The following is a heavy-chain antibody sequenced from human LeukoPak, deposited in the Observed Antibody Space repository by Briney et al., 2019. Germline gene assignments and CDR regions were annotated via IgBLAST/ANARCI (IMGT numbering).Heavy chain of an antibody. CDR1: GFTFSSYW. D-gene: IGHD2-2*01. J-gene: IGHJ6*02. V-gene: IGHV3-74*01. CDR2: INSDGSST. Sequence: PGGSLRLSCAASGFTFSSYWMHWVRQAPGKGLVWVSRINSDGSSTSYADSVKGRFTISRDNAKNTLYLQMNSLRAEDTAVYYCAKGDESVVVPAAIRHYYYYGMDVWGQGTTVTVSS. CDR3: AKGDESVVVPAAIRHYYYYGMDV.